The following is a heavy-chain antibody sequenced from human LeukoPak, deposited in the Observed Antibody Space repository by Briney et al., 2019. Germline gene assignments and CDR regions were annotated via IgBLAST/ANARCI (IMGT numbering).Heavy chain of an antibody. Sequence: PGGSLRLSCAASGFTFSSYEMNWVRQAPGKGLEWVSYISSSGSTIHYADSVKGRFTISRDNAKNSLYLQMNSLRAEDTAVYYCARDTNYYDSSGDAFDYWGQGTLVTVSS. CDR2: ISSSGSTI. CDR1: GFTFSSYE. J-gene: IGHJ4*02. CDR3: ARDTNYYDSSGDAFDY. V-gene: IGHV3-48*03. D-gene: IGHD3-22*01.